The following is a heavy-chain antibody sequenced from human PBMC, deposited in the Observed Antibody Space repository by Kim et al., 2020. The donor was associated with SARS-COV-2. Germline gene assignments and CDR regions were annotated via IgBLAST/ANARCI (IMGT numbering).Heavy chain of an antibody. J-gene: IGHJ4*02. D-gene: IGHD5-18*01. CDR2: IYYSGST. V-gene: IGHV4-59*01. CDR1: GGSISSYY. Sequence: SETLSLTCTVSGGSISSYYWSWIRQPPGKGLEWIGYIYYSGSTNYNPSLKSRVTISVDTSKNQFSLKLSSVTAADTAVYYCARDGGYSYGAYYFDYWGQGTLVTVSS. CDR3: ARDGGYSYGAYYFDY.